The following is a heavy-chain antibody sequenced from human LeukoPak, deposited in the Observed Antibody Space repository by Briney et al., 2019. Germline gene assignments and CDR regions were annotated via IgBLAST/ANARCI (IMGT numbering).Heavy chain of an antibody. CDR2: IYYSGST. CDR3: GRKGCYYDGFCGFAP. Sequence: PSETLSLTCTVSGGSISSGGYYWSWIRRHPGKGLEWIGYIYYSGSTYYNPSLKSRVTISVDTSKNQFSLKLSSVTAADTAVFYWGRKGCYYDGFCGFAPGGKGTRVTVS. J-gene: IGHJ5*02. CDR1: GGSISSGGYY. D-gene: IGHD3-22*01. V-gene: IGHV4-31*03.